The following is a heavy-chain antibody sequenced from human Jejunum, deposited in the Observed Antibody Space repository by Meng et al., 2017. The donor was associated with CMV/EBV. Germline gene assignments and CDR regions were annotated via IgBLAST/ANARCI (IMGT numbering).Heavy chain of an antibody. Sequence: FTDYGVSWVRPAPGQGLEWMGWTSAYNGNTDYAQKFLDRVTMTTDTTTNTAYMELRSLRSDDTAVYYCARVGSTGWFRAYYFDSWGQGTLVTVSS. V-gene: IGHV1-18*01. CDR3: ARVGSTGWFRAYYFDS. D-gene: IGHD6-19*01. CDR1: FTDYG. CDR2: TSAYNGNT. J-gene: IGHJ4*02.